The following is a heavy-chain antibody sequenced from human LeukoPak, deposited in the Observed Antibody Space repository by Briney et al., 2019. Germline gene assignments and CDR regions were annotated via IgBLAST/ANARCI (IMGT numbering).Heavy chain of an antibody. V-gene: IGHV4-59*01. CDR1: GGSISSYY. D-gene: IGHD6-19*01. J-gene: IGHJ3*02. CDR2: IYYSGST. CDR3: ARVLAVAGTGDAFDI. Sequence: SETLSLTCTVSGGSISSYYWSWIRQPPGKGLEWIEYIYYSGSTNYNPSLKSRVTISVDTPKSQFSLKLSSVTAADTAVYYCARVLAVAGTGDAFDIWGQGTMVTVSP.